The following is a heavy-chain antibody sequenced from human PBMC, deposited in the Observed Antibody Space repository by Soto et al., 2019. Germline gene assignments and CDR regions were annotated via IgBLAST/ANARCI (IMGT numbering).Heavy chain of an antibody. CDR1: GFTFSSYA. D-gene: IGHD4-17*01. CDR2: ISYDGSNK. Sequence: SLRLSCAASGFTFSSYAMHWVRQAPGKGLEWVAVISYDGSNKYYADSVKGRFTISRDNSKNTLYLQMNSLRAEDTAVYYCARDSNYGDYPRGMDVWGQGTTVTVSS. V-gene: IGHV3-30-3*01. J-gene: IGHJ6*02. CDR3: ARDSNYGDYPRGMDV.